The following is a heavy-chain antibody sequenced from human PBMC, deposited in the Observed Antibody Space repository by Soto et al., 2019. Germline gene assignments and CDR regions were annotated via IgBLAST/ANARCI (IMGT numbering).Heavy chain of an antibody. Sequence: PGGSLRLSCVASGLSFSSYWMHWVRQGPGKGLVWVSRMNSDGSTINYADSVKGRFTISRDNSRNTLYLQMNSLRAEDTAVYYCAKDHPPSATSSAFYRYYYGMDVRGKGTTVTVSS. CDR3: AKDHPPSATSSAFYRYYYGMDV. CDR2: MNSDGSTI. D-gene: IGHD1-1*01. V-gene: IGHV3-74*01. CDR1: GLSFSSYW. J-gene: IGHJ6*04.